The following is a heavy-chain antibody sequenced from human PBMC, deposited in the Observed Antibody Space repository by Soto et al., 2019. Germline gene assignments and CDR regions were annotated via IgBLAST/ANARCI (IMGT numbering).Heavy chain of an antibody. CDR1: GGSISSYY. CDR2: IYYSGST. D-gene: IGHD3-9*01. Sequence: PSETLSLTCTVSGGSISSYYWSWIRQPPGKGLEWIGYIYYSGSTNYNPSLKSRVTISVDTSKNQFSLKLSSVTAADTAVYYCARDYDILTGYYGSIGGLAPWGQGTLVTVSS. J-gene: IGHJ5*02. CDR3: ARDYDILTGYYGSIGGLAP. V-gene: IGHV4-59*01.